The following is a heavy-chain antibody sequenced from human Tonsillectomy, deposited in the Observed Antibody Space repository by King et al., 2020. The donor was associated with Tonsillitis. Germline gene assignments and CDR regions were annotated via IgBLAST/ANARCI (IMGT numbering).Heavy chain of an antibody. Sequence: VQLVESGAEVKKPGASVKVSCKASGYTFTDYYMHWVRQAPGQGLEWMGWINPNSGATNYAQKFQGRVTMTRDTSITTAYMELSRLRSDDTAVYYCARVVNYYDSSGYYQDAFDIWGQGPMVTVSS. CDR2: INPNSGAT. CDR3: ARVVNYYDSSGYYQDAFDI. CDR1: GYTFTDYY. J-gene: IGHJ3*02. D-gene: IGHD3-22*01. V-gene: IGHV1-2*02.